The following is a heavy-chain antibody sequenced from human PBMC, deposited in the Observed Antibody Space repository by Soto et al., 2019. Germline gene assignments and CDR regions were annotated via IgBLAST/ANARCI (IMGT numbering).Heavy chain of an antibody. D-gene: IGHD6-13*01. J-gene: IGHJ3*01. Sequence: QVQLQESGPGLVKPSETMTLACTVSAGSITSYYWSWIRQPPGKGLQWIGYFYSSGSTSYNPSLRSRVTMSVDTSKNKFSLRLSSVTDADTAVYYWARVLETYSSRLLDAFDVWGQGTMVTVSS. CDR1: AGSITSYY. CDR3: ARVLETYSSRLLDAFDV. V-gene: IGHV4-59*01. CDR2: FYSSGST.